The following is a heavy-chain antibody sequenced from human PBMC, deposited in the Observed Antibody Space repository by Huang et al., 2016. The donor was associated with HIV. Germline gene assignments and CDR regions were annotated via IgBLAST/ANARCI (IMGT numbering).Heavy chain of an antibody. Sequence: EVQLLESGGGLVQPGGSLGLSWAASGFTFSSYALTWVRQAPGMGVGWVSAISASGGITSHPDSVKGLLPISRVNSKTALFLVVNSLRAEDTAVYYCAKWAGCSGGSCYSGMDYWGQGTLVTVSS. J-gene: IGHJ4*02. CDR3: AKWAGCSGGSCYSGMDY. CDR1: GFTFSSYA. CDR2: ISASGGIT. D-gene: IGHD2-15*01. V-gene: IGHV3-23*01.